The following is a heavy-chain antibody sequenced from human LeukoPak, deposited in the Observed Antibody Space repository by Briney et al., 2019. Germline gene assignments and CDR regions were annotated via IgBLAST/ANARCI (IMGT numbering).Heavy chain of an antibody. CDR1: GFTFSGYW. V-gene: IGHV3-74*01. CDR3: ARDGSGARGNAFDI. Sequence: GGSLRLSCAASGFTFSGYWMHWVRQAPGKGLVWVSRINSDGSSTSYADSVKGRFTISRDNAKNTLNLQMNSLRAEDTAVYYCARDGSGARGNAFDIWGQGTMVTVSS. CDR2: INSDGSST. D-gene: IGHD3-10*01. J-gene: IGHJ3*02.